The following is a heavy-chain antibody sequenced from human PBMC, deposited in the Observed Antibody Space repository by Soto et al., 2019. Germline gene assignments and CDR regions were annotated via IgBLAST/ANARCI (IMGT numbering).Heavy chain of an antibody. CDR1: GGSISSYY. CDR3: ARGHWNYLFDY. Sequence: QVQLQESSPGLVKPSETLSLTCTVSGGSISSYYWSWIRQPPGKGLEWIGYIYYSGSTNYNPSLKSRVIISVDTSKNQFSLKLSSVTAADTAVYYCARGHWNYLFDYWGQGTLVTVSS. V-gene: IGHV4-59*01. CDR2: IYYSGST. D-gene: IGHD1-7*01. J-gene: IGHJ4*02.